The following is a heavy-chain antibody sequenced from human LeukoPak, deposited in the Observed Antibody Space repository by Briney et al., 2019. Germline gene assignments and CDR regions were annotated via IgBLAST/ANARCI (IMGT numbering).Heavy chain of an antibody. Sequence: GGTLRLSCAASGFTFADYGMSWGRPAPGKGLEWVSGINWNGGSTGYADSVKGRFTISRDNAKNSSYLQRNSLRAEDTALYYCARDWGSCWYEEYYFDYWGQGTLVTVSS. D-gene: IGHD6-19*01. CDR2: INWNGGST. CDR1: GFTFADYG. CDR3: ARDWGSCWYEEYYFDY. J-gene: IGHJ4*02. V-gene: IGHV3-20*04.